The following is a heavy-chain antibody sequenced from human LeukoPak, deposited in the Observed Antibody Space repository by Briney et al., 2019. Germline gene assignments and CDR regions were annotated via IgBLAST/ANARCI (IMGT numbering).Heavy chain of an antibody. J-gene: IGHJ6*03. CDR2: IYYSGST. Sequence: SETLSLTCTVSGGSISSSSYYWGWIRQPPGKGLEWIGSIYYSGSTYYNPSLKSRVTISVDTSKNQFSLKLSSVTAADTAVYYCARQGYCSSTSCYSFRVYYYYYMDVWGKGTTVTVSS. CDR1: GGSISSSSYY. V-gene: IGHV4-39*01. CDR3: ARQGYCSSTSCYSFRVYYYYYMDV. D-gene: IGHD2-2*01.